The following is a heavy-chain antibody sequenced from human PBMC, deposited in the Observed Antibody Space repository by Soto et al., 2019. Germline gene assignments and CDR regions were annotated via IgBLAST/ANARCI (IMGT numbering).Heavy chain of an antibody. V-gene: IGHV3-23*01. CDR2: LSGSAGSR. CDR1: GFIFRNYA. D-gene: IGHD5-18*01. CDR3: AKDGYNNGQPDY. Sequence: EVQLLESGGGLVQPGGSLRLSCAASGFIFRNYAMSWVRQAPGKGLEWVSALSGSAGSRYYADSVKGRFTISRDNSKITLYLQMNSLRAEDTAVYYCAKDGYNNGQPDYWGQGILVTVSS. J-gene: IGHJ4*02.